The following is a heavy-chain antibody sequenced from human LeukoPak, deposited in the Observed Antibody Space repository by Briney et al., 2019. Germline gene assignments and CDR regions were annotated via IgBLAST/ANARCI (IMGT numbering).Heavy chain of an antibody. D-gene: IGHD3-10*01. V-gene: IGHV3-30*02. CDR1: GSTFSSYG. Sequence: GGSLRLSCAASGSTFSSYGMHWVRQAPGKGLEWVAFIRYDGSNKYYADSVKGRFTISRDNSKNTLYLQMNSLRAEDTAVYYCAKVFTYGSGSYSPVDYWGQGTLVTVSS. CDR3: AKVFTYGSGSYSPVDY. J-gene: IGHJ4*02. CDR2: IRYDGSNK.